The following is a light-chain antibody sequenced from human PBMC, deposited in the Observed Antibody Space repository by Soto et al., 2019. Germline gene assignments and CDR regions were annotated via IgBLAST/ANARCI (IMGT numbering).Light chain of an antibody. V-gene: IGKV3-15*01. J-gene: IGKJ1*01. CDR1: LSVNSN. Sequence: EIVMTQSPATLSVSPGERATLSCRASLSVNSNLAWYQQRPGQAPRLLIYGASTRATGVPARFSGSGSGTEFTLTISSLQSEDSAVYYCQQYDNWLTWTFGQGTKVEIK. CDR2: GAS. CDR3: QQYDNWLTWT.